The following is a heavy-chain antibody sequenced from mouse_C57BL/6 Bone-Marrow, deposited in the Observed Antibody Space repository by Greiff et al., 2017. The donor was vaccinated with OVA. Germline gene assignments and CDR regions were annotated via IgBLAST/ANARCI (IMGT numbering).Heavy chain of an antibody. CDR1: GYTFTSYW. J-gene: IGHJ4*01. V-gene: IGHV1-7*01. CDR3: AGRYYAMDY. CDR2: INPSSGYT. Sequence: QVQLQQSGAELAKPGASVKLSCKASGYTFTSYWMHWVKQRPGQGLEWIGYINPSSGYTKYNQKFKDKATMTADKSSSTAYMQLSSLTYEDTAVYYCAGRYYAMDYWGQGTSVTVSS.